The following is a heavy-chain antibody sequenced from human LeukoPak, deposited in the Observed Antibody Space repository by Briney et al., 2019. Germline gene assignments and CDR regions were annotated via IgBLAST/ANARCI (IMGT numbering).Heavy chain of an antibody. CDR1: GFSLSSYA. Sequence: HPGRSLRPSCAVSGFSLSSYAMHWVRQAPGKGLEWVAVMAYDGSNKYYADSLKGRFTISRDNSKNTLYLQMNSLRADDTAVYYCARATMVRGVAGDYLGPGTLVTVSS. D-gene: IGHD3-10*01. CDR3: ARATMVRGVAGDY. V-gene: IGHV3-30-3*01. CDR2: MAYDGSNK. J-gene: IGHJ4*02.